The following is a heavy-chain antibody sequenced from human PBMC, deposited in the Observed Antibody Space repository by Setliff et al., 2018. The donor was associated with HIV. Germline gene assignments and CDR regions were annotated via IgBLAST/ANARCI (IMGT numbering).Heavy chain of an antibody. CDR3: AREKFENGDYEFVSTFDS. V-gene: IGHV3-48*02. CDR1: GFTFSSYG. J-gene: IGHJ4*02. D-gene: IGHD4-17*01. Sequence: GGSLRLSCAASGFTFSSYGMHWVRQAPGKGLEWVSYISTSGSTIYYADSVKGRFTISRDNGKKSLYLQMDSLRDEDTAVYYCAREKFENGDYEFVSTFDSWGQGTLVTVPQ. CDR2: ISTSGSTI.